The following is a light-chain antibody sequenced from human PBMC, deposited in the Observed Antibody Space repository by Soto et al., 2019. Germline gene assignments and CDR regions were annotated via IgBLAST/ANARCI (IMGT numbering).Light chain of an antibody. CDR3: SSYKSTSTPYV. CDR2: DVT. V-gene: IGLV2-14*03. CDR1: SSDIGSYNY. J-gene: IGLJ1*01. Sequence: QSVLTQPASVSGSPGQSITLSCTGTSSDIGSYNYVSWYQQHPGKAPKLIIYDVTNRPAGISSRFSASKSGDTASLTISVLQAEDEADYFCSSYKSTSTPYVFGTGTKVTVL.